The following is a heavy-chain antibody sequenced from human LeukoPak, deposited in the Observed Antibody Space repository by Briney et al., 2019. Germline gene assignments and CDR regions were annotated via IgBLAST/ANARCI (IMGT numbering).Heavy chain of an antibody. Sequence: ASVKVSCKASGYTFTSYGISWLRQAPGQGLEWMGWISAYNGHTNYAQKLQGRVTMTTDTSTSTAYMELRSLRSDDTAVYYCARDRRIAVAGIRYYYYYMDVWGKGTTVTVSS. V-gene: IGHV1-18*01. CDR2: ISAYNGHT. CDR3: ARDRRIAVAGIRYYYYYMDV. J-gene: IGHJ6*03. D-gene: IGHD6-19*01. CDR1: GYTFTSYG.